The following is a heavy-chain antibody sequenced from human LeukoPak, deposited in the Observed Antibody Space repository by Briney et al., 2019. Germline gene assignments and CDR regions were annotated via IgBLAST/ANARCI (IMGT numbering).Heavy chain of an antibody. J-gene: IGHJ6*03. CDR2: IYPGDSDT. V-gene: IGHV5-51*01. CDR1: GYSFTSYW. D-gene: IGHD3-9*01. CDR3: ARSSEAGELRYFDWSMDV. Sequence: GESLKISCKGSGYSFTSYWIGWVRQMPGKGLGWMGIIYPGDSDTRYSPSFQGQVTISADKSISTAYLQWSSLKASDTAMYYCARSSEAGELRYFDWSMDVWGKGTTVTVSS.